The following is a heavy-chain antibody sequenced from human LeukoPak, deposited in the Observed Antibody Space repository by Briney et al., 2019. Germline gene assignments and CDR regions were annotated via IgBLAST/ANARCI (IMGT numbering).Heavy chain of an antibody. CDR2: IWYDGSNK. CDR1: GFTFSSYG. D-gene: IGHD3-3*01. CDR3: AIHLGLEIGAYYYMDV. J-gene: IGHJ6*03. V-gene: IGHV3-30*02. Sequence: GGSLRLSCAASGFTFSSYGMHWVRPAPPRGLEWVAFIWYDGSNKYYADSAKGRFTIFRDNCKNTQYLQMNSLRAEDTAVYYCAIHLGLEIGAYYYMDVWGKGTTVTVSS.